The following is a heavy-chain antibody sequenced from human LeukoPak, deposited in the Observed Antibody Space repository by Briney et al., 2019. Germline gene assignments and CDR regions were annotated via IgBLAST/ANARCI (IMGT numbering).Heavy chain of an antibody. D-gene: IGHD6-6*01. J-gene: IGHJ6*03. CDR1: GGSFSGYY. CDR3: ATSSSPSRYYYYYYMDV. V-gene: IGHV4-34*01. Sequence: PSETLSLTCAVYGGSFSGYYWSWIRQPPGKGLEWIGEVNHSGSTNYNPSLKSRVTISVDTSKNQFSLKLSSVTAADTAVYYCATSSSPSRYYYYYYMDVWGKGTTVTVSS. CDR2: VNHSGST.